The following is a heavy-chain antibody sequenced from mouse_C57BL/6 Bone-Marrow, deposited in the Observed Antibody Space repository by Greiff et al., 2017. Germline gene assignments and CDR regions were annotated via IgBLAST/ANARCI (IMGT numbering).Heavy chain of an antibody. V-gene: IGHV1-61*01. CDR2: IYPSDSET. Sequence: VQLQQPGAELVRPGSSVKLSCKASGYTFTSYWMDWVKQRPGQGLEWIGNIYPSDSETHYNQKFKDKATLTVDKSSSTAYMQLSGLTSEDSAVYYGASRYDYETFDYWGQGTTLTVSS. CDR3: ASRYDYETFDY. CDR1: GYTFTSYW. J-gene: IGHJ2*01. D-gene: IGHD2-4*01.